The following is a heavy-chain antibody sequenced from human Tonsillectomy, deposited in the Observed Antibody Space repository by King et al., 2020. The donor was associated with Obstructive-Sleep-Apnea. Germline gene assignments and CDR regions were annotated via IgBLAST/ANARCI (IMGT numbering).Heavy chain of an antibody. V-gene: IGHV1-58*02. J-gene: IGHJ5*02. CDR2: IVLGSGNT. CDR1: GFTFPISG. Sequence: QLVQSGPEVKKPGTSVRVSCKTSGFTFPISGMQWVRQARGQRLEWIGWIVLGSGNTKYAQKLHERVTFPRDVSTRTAYMDPTSLKSEDTAVYYCAADLKILTHLGPFDPGSQGTLVTVSS. D-gene: IGHD3-9*01. CDR3: AADLKILTHLGPFDP.